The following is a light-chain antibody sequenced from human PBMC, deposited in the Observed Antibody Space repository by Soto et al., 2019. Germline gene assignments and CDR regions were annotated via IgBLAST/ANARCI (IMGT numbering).Light chain of an antibody. V-gene: IGKV3D-15*01. J-gene: IGKJ4*01. CDR2: GAS. Sequence: EIVMTQSPATLSVSPGEGATLSCRASHSVDSNLAWYQQKPGQAPRLLIFGASTRATGIPARFSGSGSGTDFTLTITSLHPEPFGPYSCQQYDKWPLTFGGGTKVDI. CDR1: HSVDSN. CDR3: QQYDKWPLT.